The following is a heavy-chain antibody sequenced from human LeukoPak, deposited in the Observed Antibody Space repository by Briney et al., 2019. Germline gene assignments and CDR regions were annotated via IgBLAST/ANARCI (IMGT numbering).Heavy chain of an antibody. CDR3: AKDRDKQWLPDAVDY. CDR1: GFTFSSYA. D-gene: IGHD6-19*01. V-gene: IGHV3-23*01. Sequence: PGGSLRLSCAASGFTFSSYAMSWVHLAPGKGLEWVSAISGSGGSTYYADSVKGRFTISRDNSKNTLYLQMNSLRAEDTAVYYCAKDRDKQWLPDAVDYWGQGTLVTVSS. J-gene: IGHJ4*02. CDR2: ISGSGGST.